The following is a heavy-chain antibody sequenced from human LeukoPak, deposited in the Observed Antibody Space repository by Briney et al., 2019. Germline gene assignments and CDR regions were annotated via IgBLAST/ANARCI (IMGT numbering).Heavy chain of an antibody. J-gene: IGHJ4*02. CDR2: MSPKRGSA. CDR3: ARVIPNGDPFDF. D-gene: IGHD4-17*01. V-gene: IGHV1-8*01. Sequence: EASVKVSCKASGYTFTSYDINWVRQAPGQGLEWMGWMSPKRGSAGYAQKFQGRVSMTRDTSISTAYMELSSLRPEDTAVYYCARVIPNGDPFDFWGQGTLVTVSS. CDR1: GYTFTSYD.